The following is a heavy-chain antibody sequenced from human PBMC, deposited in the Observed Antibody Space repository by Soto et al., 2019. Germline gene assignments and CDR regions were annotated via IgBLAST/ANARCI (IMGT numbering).Heavy chain of an antibody. D-gene: IGHD3-10*01. CDR1: GGSINSGDYY. J-gene: IGHJ6*02. V-gene: IGHV4-30-4*01. Sequence: QVQLQESGPGLVKPSQTLSLTCTVSGGSINSGDYYWSWIRQPPGKGLEWIGYIYYSGNSYYNPSLKSRVTISVDTSKNQFSLKLSSVTAADTAVYYCARENGMVRYGMDVWGQGTTVTVSS. CDR2: IYYSGNS. CDR3: ARENGMVRYGMDV.